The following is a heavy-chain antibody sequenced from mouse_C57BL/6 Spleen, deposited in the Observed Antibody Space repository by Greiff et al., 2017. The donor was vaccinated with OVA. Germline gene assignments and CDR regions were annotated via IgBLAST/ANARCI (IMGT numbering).Heavy chain of an antibody. Sequence: QVQLQQSGAELVKPGASVKLSCKASGYTFTSYWMHWVKQRPGQGLEWIGMIHPNSGSTNYNEKFKSKATLTVDKSSSTAYMQLSSLTSEDSAVYYCANPYYGKGYWYFDVWGTGTTVTVSS. J-gene: IGHJ1*03. V-gene: IGHV1-64*01. CDR2: IHPNSGST. D-gene: IGHD1-1*01. CDR3: ANPYYGKGYWYFDV. CDR1: GYTFTSYW.